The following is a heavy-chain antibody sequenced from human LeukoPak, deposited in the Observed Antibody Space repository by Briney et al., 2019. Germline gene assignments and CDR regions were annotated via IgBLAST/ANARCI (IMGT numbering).Heavy chain of an antibody. CDR3: ARGGYSGAHNH. CDR1: GFPFNTYE. CDR2: ISPTGTTL. D-gene: IGHD5-12*01. V-gene: IGHV3-48*03. J-gene: IGHJ5*02. Sequence: GGSLRLSCEASGFPFNTYEMNWVRQAPGKGLEWLSYISPTGTTLYYADSIKGRFTTSRDNAKNTVSLQMSSLRVGDTAVYYCARGGYSGAHNHWGQGTLVTVS.